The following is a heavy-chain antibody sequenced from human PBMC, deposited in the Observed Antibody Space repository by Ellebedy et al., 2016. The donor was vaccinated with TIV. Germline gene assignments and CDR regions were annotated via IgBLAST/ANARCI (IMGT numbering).Heavy chain of an antibody. V-gene: IGHV4-4*07. Sequence: MPSETLSLTCTVSGGSIIHYYWSRIRQPAGKGLEWIWRIYTSGSTTYNPSLKIRVTMSVDTSKNQFYLKLSPVTAADTAVYYCARDPGFKAAPGGAGDDYYYGMDVWGQGTTVTVSS. D-gene: IGHD6-13*01. CDR1: GGSIIHYY. CDR2: IYTSGST. J-gene: IGHJ6*02. CDR3: ARDPGFKAAPGGAGDDYYYGMDV.